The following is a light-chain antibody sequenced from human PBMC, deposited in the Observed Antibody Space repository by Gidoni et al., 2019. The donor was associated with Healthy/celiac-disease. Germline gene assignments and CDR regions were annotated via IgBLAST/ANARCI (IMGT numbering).Light chain of an antibody. CDR3: QQYGSSLYT. V-gene: IGKV3-20*01. Sequence: EIVLTQSPGTLSVSPGERATLSCRASQSVSSSYLAWYQQKPGEARRLLIYAASSTATGLPERFSGSGSGKDFTLTISRLEPEDFAVYYCQQYGSSLYTFGQGTKLEIK. CDR1: QSVSSSY. J-gene: IGKJ2*01. CDR2: AAS.